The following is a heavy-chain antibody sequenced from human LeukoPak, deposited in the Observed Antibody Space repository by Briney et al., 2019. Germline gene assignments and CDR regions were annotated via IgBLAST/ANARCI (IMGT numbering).Heavy chain of an antibody. CDR2: ISGSGYNT. Sequence: GGSLRLSCAASGFTFSNYAMAWVRQAPGKGLDWGSGISGSGYNTYYTDSVKGRFTISRDNSKNTLYLQMNRLGAEDTAVYYCATEKGDSPDYWGQGTLVAVSS. V-gene: IGHV3-23*01. CDR3: ATEKGDSPDY. D-gene: IGHD2-21*01. CDR1: GFTFSNYA. J-gene: IGHJ4*02.